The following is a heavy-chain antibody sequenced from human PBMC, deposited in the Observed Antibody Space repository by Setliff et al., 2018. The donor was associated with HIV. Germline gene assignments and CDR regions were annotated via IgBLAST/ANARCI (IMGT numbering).Heavy chain of an antibody. CDR1: GASISLIAYY. V-gene: IGHV4-39*01. J-gene: IGHJ5*01. CDR3: ARQGNAIYGEVDS. D-gene: IGHD3-10*01. Sequence: SETLSLTCTVSGASISLIAYYWGWVRQPPGKGLEWIGSVYHTGSTFYNPSLKSLKGRVTISVDTPKNQFSLKLISVTAADTAIYFCARQGNAIYGEVDSWGQGTRVTVSS. CDR2: VYHTGST.